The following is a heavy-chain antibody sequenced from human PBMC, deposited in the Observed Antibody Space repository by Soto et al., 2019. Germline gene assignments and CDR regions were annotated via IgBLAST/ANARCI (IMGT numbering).Heavy chain of an antibody. CDR3: GTGRRGQIVFFY. D-gene: IGHD1-26*01. Sequence: ASVKVSCKASGYTFTGHYIHWVRQAPEQGPEWMGWINPNSGTTRYAQRFQGRVTMTRDMSITTVYMELNNLRPEDTAVYYCGTGRRGQIVFFYWGQGTLVTVSS. J-gene: IGHJ4*02. V-gene: IGHV1-2*02. CDR2: INPNSGTT. CDR1: GYTFTGHY.